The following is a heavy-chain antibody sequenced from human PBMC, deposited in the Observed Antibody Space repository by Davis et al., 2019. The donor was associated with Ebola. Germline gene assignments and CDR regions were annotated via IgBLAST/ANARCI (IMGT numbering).Heavy chain of an antibody. J-gene: IGHJ4*02. Sequence: GESLKISCAASGFTFSNYAMTWVRQAPGKGLEWVSTISGSGGKTYYTDSMKGRFAISRDNSKNTLYLQMNSLRAEDTAVYYCAGRYYYDNSAFYPFHYWGQGTLVTVSS. V-gene: IGHV3-23*01. D-gene: IGHD3-22*01. CDR1: GFTFSNYA. CDR2: ISGSGGKT. CDR3: AGRYYYDNSAFYPFHY.